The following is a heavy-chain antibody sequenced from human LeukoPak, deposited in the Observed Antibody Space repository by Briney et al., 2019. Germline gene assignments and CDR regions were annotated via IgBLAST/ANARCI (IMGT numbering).Heavy chain of an antibody. D-gene: IGHD3-22*01. V-gene: IGHV1-2*02. CDR3: ARSYYYDSSGYYGDAFDI. Sequence: GASVKVSCKASGYTFTGYYMHWVRQAPGQGLEWMGWINPNSGGTTYAQKFQGRVTMTRDTSISTAYMELSRLRSDDTAVYYCARSYYYDSSGYYGDAFDIWGQGTMVTVSS. CDR1: GYTFTGYY. J-gene: IGHJ3*02. CDR2: INPNSGGT.